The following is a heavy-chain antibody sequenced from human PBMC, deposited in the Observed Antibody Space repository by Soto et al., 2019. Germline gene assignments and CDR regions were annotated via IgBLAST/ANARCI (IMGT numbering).Heavy chain of an antibody. V-gene: IGHV1-18*01. CDR1: GYTFTSYG. J-gene: IGHJ4*02. D-gene: IGHD2-21*02. CDR2: ISAYNGNT. Sequence: QVQLVQSGAEVKKPGTSVKVSCKASGYTFTSYGISWVRQAHGQGLEWMGWISAYNGNTNYAQKLQGRVTMTTDTSTSTAYMELRSLRSDDTAVYYCARYSSFTGIVVVTAIPHFDYWGQGTLVTVSS. CDR3: ARYSSFTGIVVVTAIPHFDY.